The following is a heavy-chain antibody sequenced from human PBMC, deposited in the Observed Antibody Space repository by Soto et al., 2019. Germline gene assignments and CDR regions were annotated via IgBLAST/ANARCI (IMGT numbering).Heavy chain of an antibody. CDR3: AREAYSTYLNCFHP. CDR2: ISSSSSTI. J-gene: IGHJ5*02. CDR1: GFTFSSYS. V-gene: IGHV3-48*02. D-gene: IGHD4-4*01. Sequence: GGSLRLSCAASGFTFSSYSMNWVRQAPGKGLEWVSYISSSSSTIYYADSVKGRFTISRDNAKNSLYLQMNSLRDEDTAVYYCAREAYSTYLNCFHPWGQATLVTVPS.